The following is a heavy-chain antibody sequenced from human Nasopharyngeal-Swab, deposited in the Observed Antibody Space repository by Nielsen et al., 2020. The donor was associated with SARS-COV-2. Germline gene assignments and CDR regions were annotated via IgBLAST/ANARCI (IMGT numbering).Heavy chain of an antibody. CDR2: ISWNSGRI. CDR3: AKDLGIAVAGTGHDL. D-gene: IGHD6-19*01. CDR1: GFSFDDYA. V-gene: IGHV3-9*01. Sequence: SLKISCAASGFSFDDYAMHWVRQAPGKGLEWVSGISWNSGRIGYADSVKGRFTISRDNAKNSLFLQMNSLRAEDTALYYCAKDLGIAVAGTGHDLWGQRTLVTVSS. J-gene: IGHJ5*02.